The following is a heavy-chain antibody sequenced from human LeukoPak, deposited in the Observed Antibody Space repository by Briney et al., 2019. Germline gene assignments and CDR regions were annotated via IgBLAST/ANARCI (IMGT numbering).Heavy chain of an antibody. Sequence: GGSLRLSCAASGFTFSNSAMTWVRQSPGKGLEWVSDISASGDTTHYADSVKGRFTISRDNSKNTLYLQMNSLRAEDTAVYYCAKDRRSSGWTGGFDYWGQGTLVTVSS. D-gene: IGHD6-19*01. J-gene: IGHJ4*02. V-gene: IGHV3-23*01. CDR1: GFTFSNSA. CDR2: ISASGDTT. CDR3: AKDRRSSGWTGGFDY.